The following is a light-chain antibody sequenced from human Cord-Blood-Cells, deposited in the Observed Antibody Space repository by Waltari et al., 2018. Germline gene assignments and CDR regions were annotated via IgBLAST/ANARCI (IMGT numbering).Light chain of an antibody. J-gene: IGLJ2*01. CDR2: RNN. CDR1: SSTLGSNY. Sequence: QSVLTQPPSASGTPGQRVTIPCSGRSSTLGSNYVSWYQQLPGTAPKLLIYRNNQRPSGVPDRFSGSKSGTSASLAISGLRSEDEADYYCAAWDDSLSGVVFGGGTKLTVL. CDR3: AAWDDSLSGVV. V-gene: IGLV1-47*01.